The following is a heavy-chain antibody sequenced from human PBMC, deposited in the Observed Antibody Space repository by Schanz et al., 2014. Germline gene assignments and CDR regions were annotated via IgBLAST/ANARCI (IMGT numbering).Heavy chain of an antibody. Sequence: QVQLVQSGAEVKKPGASVRVSCKASEYSFTSYSMHWVRQAPGQRLEWMGWINTGSGDTKYSQNFQGRVTITRDTSASTAYMELRSLRSDDTAVYYCARSARRDFWSGYYTRFDYWGQGTLVTVSS. V-gene: IGHV1-3*04. J-gene: IGHJ4*02. CDR3: ARSARRDFWSGYYTRFDY. CDR1: EYSFTSYS. D-gene: IGHD3-3*01. CDR2: INTGSGDT.